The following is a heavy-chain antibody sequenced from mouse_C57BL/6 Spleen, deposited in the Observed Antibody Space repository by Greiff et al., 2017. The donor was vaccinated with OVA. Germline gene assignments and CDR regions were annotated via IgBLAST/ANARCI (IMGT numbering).Heavy chain of an antibody. Sequence: QVQLQQPGAELVRPGSSVKLSCKASGYTFTSYWMHWVKQRPIQGLEWIGNIDPSDSETHYNQKFKDKATLTVDKSSSTAYMQLSSLTSEESAVYYCARWGSTYYGSSYWYFDVWGTGTTVTVSS. D-gene: IGHD1-1*01. CDR3: ARWGSTYYGSSYWYFDV. V-gene: IGHV1-52*01. J-gene: IGHJ1*03. CDR1: GYTFTSYW. CDR2: IDPSDSET.